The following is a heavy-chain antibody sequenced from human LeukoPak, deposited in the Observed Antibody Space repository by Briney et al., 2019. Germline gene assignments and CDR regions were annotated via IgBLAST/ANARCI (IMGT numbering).Heavy chain of an antibody. CDR2: IYYSGST. CDR3: TRDLRSSGWYPDWLDP. V-gene: IGHV4-59*01. D-gene: IGHD6-19*01. J-gene: IGHJ5*02. Sequence: SETLSLTCTVSGGSISSYYWSWIRQPPGKGLEWIGYIYYSGSTNYNPSLKSRVTISVDTSKNQFSLKLSSVTAADTAVYYCTRDLRSSGWYPDWLDPWGQGTLVTVSS. CDR1: GGSISSYY.